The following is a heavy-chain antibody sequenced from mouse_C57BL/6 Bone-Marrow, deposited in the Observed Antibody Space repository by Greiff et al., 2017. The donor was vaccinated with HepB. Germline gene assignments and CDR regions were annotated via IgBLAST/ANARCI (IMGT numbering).Heavy chain of an antibody. CDR1: GYTFTSYG. D-gene: IGHD1-1*01. V-gene: IGHV1-81*01. CDR3: AREGEHYYGSSSDY. J-gene: IGHJ2*01. CDR2: IYPRSGNT. Sequence: QVQLKESGAELARPGASVKLSCKASGYTFTSYGISWVKQRTGQGLEWIGEIYPRSGNTYYNEKFKGKATLTADKSSSTAYMELRSLTSEDSAVYFCAREGEHYYGSSSDYWGQGTTLTVSS.